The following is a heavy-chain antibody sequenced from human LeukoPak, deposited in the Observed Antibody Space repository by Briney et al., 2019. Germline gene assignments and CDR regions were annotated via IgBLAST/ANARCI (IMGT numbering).Heavy chain of an antibody. D-gene: IGHD6-19*01. CDR3: ARDRAVAGTNLDAFDF. CDR1: GYTFTGYY. J-gene: IGHJ3*01. CDR2: INPNSGGT. V-gene: IGHV1-2*02. Sequence: ASVKVSCKASGYTFTGYYMHWVRQAPGQGLEWMGWINPNSGGTKYAQKFQGRFTMTRDTSISTAYMELSRLRSDDTAVFYCARDRAVAGTNLDAFDFWGQGTVVTVSS.